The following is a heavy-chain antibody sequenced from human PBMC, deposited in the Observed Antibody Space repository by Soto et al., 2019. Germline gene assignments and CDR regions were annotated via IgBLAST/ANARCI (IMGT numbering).Heavy chain of an antibody. J-gene: IGHJ6*02. CDR3: ARSLPTVVTMDV. CDR2: IYYSGST. CDR1: GGSISSSSYY. Sequence: QLQLQESGPGLVKPSETLSLTCTVSGGSISSSSYYWGWIRQPPGKGLEWIGSIYYSGSTYYNPSLKSRVTISVDTSKNQFSLKLSSVTAADTAVYYCARSLPTVVTMDVWGQGTTVTVSS. V-gene: IGHV4-39*01. D-gene: IGHD4-17*01.